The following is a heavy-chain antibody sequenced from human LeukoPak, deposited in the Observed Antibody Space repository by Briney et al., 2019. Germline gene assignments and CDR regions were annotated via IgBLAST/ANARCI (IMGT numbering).Heavy chain of an antibody. V-gene: IGHV1-2*02. CDR2: INPHSGGT. CDR3: ARPYCTITTCYLDS. Sequence: ASVKVSCKASRYSFTGYYMHWVRQAPGQGLEWMGWINPHSGGTSYAQKFQGRVTLTTDTSITTGYMELSRLRSDDTAVYYCARPYCTITTCYLDSWGQGTLVTVSS. D-gene: IGHD2-2*01. CDR1: RYSFTGYY. J-gene: IGHJ4*02.